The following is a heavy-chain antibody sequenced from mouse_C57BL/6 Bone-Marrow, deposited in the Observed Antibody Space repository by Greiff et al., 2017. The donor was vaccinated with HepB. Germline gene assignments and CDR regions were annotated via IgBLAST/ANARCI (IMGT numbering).Heavy chain of an antibody. CDR3: ARNYDGSSDPSYWYFDV. V-gene: IGHV2-2*01. CDR2: IWRGGST. Sequence: QVQLQQSGPGLVQPSQSLSITCTVSGFSLTSYGVHWVRQSPGKGLEWLGVIWRGGSTDYNAAFISRLSLSKDNSKSQVFFKMNRLQADDTAIYYCARNYDGSSDPSYWYFDVWGTGTTVTVSS. J-gene: IGHJ1*03. D-gene: IGHD1-1*01. CDR1: GFSLTSYG.